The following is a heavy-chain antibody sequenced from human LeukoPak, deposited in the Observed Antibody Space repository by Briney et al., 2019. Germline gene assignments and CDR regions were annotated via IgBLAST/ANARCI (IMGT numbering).Heavy chain of an antibody. V-gene: IGHV4-34*01. CDR3: ATEIQNIAGRVY. CDR2: INHSGST. Sequence: SETLSLTCAVYGGSFSGYYWSWIRQPPGKGLEWIGEINHSGSTNYNPSLKSRVTISVDTSKNQFSLKLSSVTAADTAVYYCATEIQNIAGRVYWGQGTLVTVSP. CDR1: GGSFSGYY. D-gene: IGHD6-6*01. J-gene: IGHJ4*02.